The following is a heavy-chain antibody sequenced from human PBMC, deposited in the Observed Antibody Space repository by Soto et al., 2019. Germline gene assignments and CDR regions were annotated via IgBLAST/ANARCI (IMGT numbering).Heavy chain of an antibody. D-gene: IGHD3-22*01. CDR2: INTGNGNT. Sequence: QVQLVQSGAEVKKPGASMKVSCRTSGYSFTSHFIHWARQAPGQRLEWMGWINTGNGNTRYSENLEGRVTITRATSASTVYMELSSLRSEDTAVYYCARDRYYYYDTSGYYSYWGQGTLVTVSS. J-gene: IGHJ4*02. CDR3: ARDRYYYYDTSGYYSY. CDR1: GYSFTSHF. V-gene: IGHV1-3*04.